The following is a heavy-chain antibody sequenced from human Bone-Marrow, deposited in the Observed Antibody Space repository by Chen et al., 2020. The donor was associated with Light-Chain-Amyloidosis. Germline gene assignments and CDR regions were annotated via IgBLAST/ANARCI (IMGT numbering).Heavy chain of an antibody. CDR3: ARGPHSTAYYYFY. Sequence: QVQLVQSGAEVKKPGSSVKVSCKTYGGTFSSSAISWVRQAPGQGLEWMGGIVPFFGTANYAQKFQGRVTITADKSTSTVYMELSSLRSEDTAVYYCARGPHSTAYYYFYWGQGTLVTVFS. V-gene: IGHV1-69*06. J-gene: IGHJ4*02. CDR1: GGTFSSSA. D-gene: IGHD3-22*01. CDR2: IVPFFGTA.